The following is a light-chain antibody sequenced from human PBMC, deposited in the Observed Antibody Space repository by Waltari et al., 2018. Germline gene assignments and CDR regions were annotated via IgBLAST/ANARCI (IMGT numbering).Light chain of an antibody. J-gene: IGLJ2*01. CDR1: SGHSTYA. V-gene: IGLV4-69*01. CDR2: LNTDGSH. Sequence: QLVLTQSPSASAPLGASVKLTCTLSSGHSTYAIAWHQQQPEKGPRYLMKLNTDGSHNEGDGIPDRFSGSSSGAERYLTISSLQSEDEADYYCQTWDTDSYVIFGGGTKLTVL. CDR3: QTWDTDSYVI.